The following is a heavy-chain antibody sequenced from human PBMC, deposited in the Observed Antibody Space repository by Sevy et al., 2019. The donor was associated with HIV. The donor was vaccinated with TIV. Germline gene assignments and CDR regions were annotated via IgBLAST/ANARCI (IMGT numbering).Heavy chain of an antibody. CDR2: IYPGDSDT. D-gene: IGHD7-27*01. V-gene: IGHV5-51*01. Sequence: GGSLRLSCKGSGYSFTSYWIGWVRQMPGKGLEWMGIIYPGDSDTRYSPSFQGQVTISADKSISTAYLQWSSLKASDTAMYYCARLTGDGAGYYYYYMDVWGKGTTVTVSS. CDR3: ARLTGDGAGYYYYYMDV. CDR1: GYSFTSYW. J-gene: IGHJ6*03.